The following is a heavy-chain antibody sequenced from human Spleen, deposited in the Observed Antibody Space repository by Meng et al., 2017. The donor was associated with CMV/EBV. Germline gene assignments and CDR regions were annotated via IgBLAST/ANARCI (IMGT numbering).Heavy chain of an antibody. CDR3: ARGLDTAMAGD. CDR2: INPNSGGT. Sequence: ASVKVSCKASGYTFTSYGISWVRQAPGQGLEWMGWINPNSGGTNYAQKFQGRVTMTRDTSISTAYMELSRLRSDDTAVYYCARGLDTAMAGDWGQGTLVTVSS. V-gene: IGHV1-2*02. J-gene: IGHJ4*02. CDR1: GYTFTSYG. D-gene: IGHD5-18*01.